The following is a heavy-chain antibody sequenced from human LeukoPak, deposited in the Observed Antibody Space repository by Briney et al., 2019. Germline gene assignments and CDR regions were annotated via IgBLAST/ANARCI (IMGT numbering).Heavy chain of an antibody. Sequence: PSETLSLTCAVYGGSFSGYYWSWIRQPPGKGLEWIGEINHSGSTNYNPSLKSQVTISVDTSKNQFSLKLSSVTAADTAVYYCARVGDNLGYCSGGSCYTPYYFDYWGQGTLVTVSS. J-gene: IGHJ4*02. CDR2: INHSGST. CDR3: ARVGDNLGYCSGGSCYTPYYFDY. CDR1: GGSFSGYY. V-gene: IGHV4-34*01. D-gene: IGHD2-15*01.